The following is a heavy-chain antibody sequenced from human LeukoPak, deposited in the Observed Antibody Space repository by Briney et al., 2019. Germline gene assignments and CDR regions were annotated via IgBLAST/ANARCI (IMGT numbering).Heavy chain of an antibody. D-gene: IGHD6-13*01. CDR2: IRYDGSNK. CDR1: GFTFSNYA. J-gene: IGHJ6*03. V-gene: IGHV3-33*08. Sequence: GGSLRLSCAASGFTFSNYAMHWVRQAPGKGLEWVAFIRYDGSNKYYADSVKGRFTISRDNAKNTLYLQMNSLRAEDTAVYYCARMAEQLVPVWEHHNYYYYYYMDVWGKGTTVTISS. CDR3: ARMAEQLVPVWEHHNYYYYYYMDV.